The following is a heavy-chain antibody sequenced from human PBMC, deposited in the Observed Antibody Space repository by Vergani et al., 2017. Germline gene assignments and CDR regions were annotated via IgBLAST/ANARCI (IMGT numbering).Heavy chain of an antibody. CDR1: GFTFSHYS. V-gene: IGHV3-21*01. CDR2: ISGNNDDV. D-gene: IGHD1-14*01. CDR3: ARAAGPTGNYYYMDV. J-gene: IGHJ6*03. Sequence: EVQMVESGGGLVKPGGSLRLSCVASGFTFSHYSMNWVRQAPGKGLEWVSSISGNNDDVYYADSVKGRFTISRDNAKNSLYLDMSSLRAEDTAVYYCARAAGPTGNYYYMDVWGKGTTVTVSS.